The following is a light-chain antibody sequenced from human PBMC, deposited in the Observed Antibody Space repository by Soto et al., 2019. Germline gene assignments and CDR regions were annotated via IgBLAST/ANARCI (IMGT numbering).Light chain of an antibody. CDR3: CSYAGSPYV. CDR1: SSDVGGYNY. V-gene: IGLV2-11*01. Sequence: QSVLTQPRSVSGSPGQSVTISCTGTSSDVGGYNYVSWYQQHPGKAPKLIIYDVSKRPSGVPDRFSGSKSGNTASLTISGLQAEDEADYYCCSYAGSPYVFGTGTEVTVL. CDR2: DVS. J-gene: IGLJ1*01.